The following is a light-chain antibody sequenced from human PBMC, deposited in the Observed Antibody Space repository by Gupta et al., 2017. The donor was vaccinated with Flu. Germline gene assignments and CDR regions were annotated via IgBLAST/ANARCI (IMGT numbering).Light chain of an antibody. V-gene: IGLV10-54*04. CDR1: SNKVGRQE. Sequence: ATITCSGNSNKVGRQEAAWRQQHQGPAPKVLFYGNDSRPSGISERFSASKSGTTATLTITGLQSEDEADYYCAAWESSLNGVVFGGGTKVTVL. CDR2: GND. CDR3: AAWESSLNGVV. J-gene: IGLJ2*01.